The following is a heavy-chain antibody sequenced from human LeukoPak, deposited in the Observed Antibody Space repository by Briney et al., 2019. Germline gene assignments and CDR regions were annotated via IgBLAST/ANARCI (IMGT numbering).Heavy chain of an antibody. CDR1: GYTFTVYY. J-gene: IGHJ4*02. CDR3: ARERSGYYFDY. CDR2: INPNSGGT. V-gene: IGHV1-2*02. D-gene: IGHD3-3*01. Sequence: ASVTVSFTGSGYTFTVYYMDWVRQAPGQGKEWMGWINPNSGGTNYAQKFHGRVTMTRDTSISTAYMELSRLRSDDTAVYYCARERSGYYFDYWGQGTLVTVSS.